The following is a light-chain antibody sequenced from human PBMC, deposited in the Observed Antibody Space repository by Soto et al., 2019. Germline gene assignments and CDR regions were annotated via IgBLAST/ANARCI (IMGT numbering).Light chain of an antibody. CDR1: SSNIGAGYD. J-gene: IGLJ2*01. V-gene: IGLV1-40*01. CDR2: GNS. Sequence: QSVLTQPPSVSGAPGQRVTISCTGSSSNIGAGYDVQWYQQLPGAAPKLLIFGNSKRPSGVPDRFSGSRSGTSASLAITGLQAEDEADYFCQSYDISLSVSVIFGGGTQLTVL. CDR3: QSYDISLSVSVI.